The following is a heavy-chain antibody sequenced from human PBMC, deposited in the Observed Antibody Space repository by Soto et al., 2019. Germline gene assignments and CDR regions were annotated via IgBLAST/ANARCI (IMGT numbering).Heavy chain of an antibody. CDR1: GFTFSSYA. J-gene: IGHJ4*02. CDR2: ISYDGGNK. Sequence: QVQLVESGGGVVQPGRSLRLSCAASGFTFSSYAMHWVRQAPGKGLEWVALISYDGGNKYYTDSVKGRFTISRDNSKNTLYLQINSLRAEDTALYSCARGGIRTSQYYLDYWGQETLVTVSS. V-gene: IGHV3-30-3*01. D-gene: IGHD1-20*01. CDR3: ARGGIRTSQYYLDY.